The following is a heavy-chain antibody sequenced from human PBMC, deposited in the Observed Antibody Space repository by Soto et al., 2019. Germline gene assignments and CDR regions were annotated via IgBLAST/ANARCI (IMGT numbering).Heavy chain of an antibody. CDR2: ISSTTNYI. J-gene: IGHJ4*02. V-gene: IGHV3-21*04. D-gene: IGHD4-4*01. CDR3: ARDRAYSRFDY. Sequence: GGSLRLSCAASGFTFTRYSMNWVRQAPGKGLEWVSSISSTTNYIYYVDSVKGRFTISRDNAKNALFLQMNSLRVEDTAVYFCARDRAYSRFDYWGQGSLVTVFS. CDR1: GFTFTRYS.